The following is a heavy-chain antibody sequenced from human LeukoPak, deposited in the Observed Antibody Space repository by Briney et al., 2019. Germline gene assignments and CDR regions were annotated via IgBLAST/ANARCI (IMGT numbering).Heavy chain of an antibody. J-gene: IGHJ4*02. D-gene: IGHD2-21*01. Sequence: GGSLRLSCAASGFTFNTYTMNWVRQAPGKGLEWVSYISGSSGIIDYADSVRGRFTISRDNAKNSLYLQMNSLRAEDTAVYYCARELPQIVWGGLDYGGQGTLVSVSS. CDR3: ARELPQIVWGGLDY. V-gene: IGHV3-48*01. CDR2: ISGSSGII. CDR1: GFTFNTYT.